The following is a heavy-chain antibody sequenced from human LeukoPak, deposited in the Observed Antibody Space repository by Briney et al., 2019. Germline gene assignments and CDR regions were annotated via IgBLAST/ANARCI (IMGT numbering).Heavy chain of an antibody. CDR3: ARDRYGAVTAYYFDY. CDR1: GFTFSSYA. D-gene: IGHD2-21*02. CDR2: ISYDGSNK. Sequence: GMSLRLSCAASGFTFSSYAMHWVRQAPGKGLEWVAVISYDGSNKYYADSVKGRFTISRDNSKNTLYLQMNSLRAEDTAVYYCARDRYGAVTAYYFDYWGQGTLVTVSS. V-gene: IGHV3-30*04. J-gene: IGHJ4*02.